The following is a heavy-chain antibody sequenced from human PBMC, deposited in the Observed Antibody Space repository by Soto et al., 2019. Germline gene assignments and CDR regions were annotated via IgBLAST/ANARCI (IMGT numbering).Heavy chain of an antibody. CDR2: IKQDGSEK. V-gene: IGHV3-7*03. CDR3: ARSYSSGWFFWFDP. J-gene: IGHJ5*02. Sequence: EVQLVESGGGLVQPGGSLRLSCAASGFTFSSDWMSWVRQAPGKGLGWVANIKQDGSEKYYVDSVKGRFTISRDNAKNSLYLQMNSLRAEDTAVYYCARSYSSGWFFWFDPWGQGTLVTVSS. CDR1: GFTFSSDW. D-gene: IGHD6-19*01.